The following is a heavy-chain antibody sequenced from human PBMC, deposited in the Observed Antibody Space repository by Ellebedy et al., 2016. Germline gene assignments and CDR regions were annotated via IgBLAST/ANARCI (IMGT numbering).Heavy chain of an antibody. CDR2: ISWDSAVI. J-gene: IGHJ4*02. V-gene: IGHV3-9*01. CDR3: AKGTMDYFYH. Sequence: SLKISXAGSGFTFNDYALHWVRQAPGKGLEWVSGISWDSAVIGYGGSVKGRFTISKDSAKNYLYLQMNSQRPEDTAFYYCAKGTMDYFYHWGQGTLVTVSS. CDR1: GFTFNDYA. D-gene: IGHD4/OR15-4a*01.